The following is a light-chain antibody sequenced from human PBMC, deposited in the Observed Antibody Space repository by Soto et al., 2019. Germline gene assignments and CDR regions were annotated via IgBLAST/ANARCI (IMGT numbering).Light chain of an antibody. CDR1: QSLLHSNGNIY. CDR3: MQAIQAPRT. CDR2: LGS. Sequence: DIVLTQSPLSLPVTPGEPASISCRSSQSLLHSNGNIYLDWYLQKPGQYPQLLIYLGSIRASGVPVRFSGSGSGTDFTLKITRVEAEDVGVYYCMQAIQAPRTFGLGTKVEIK. V-gene: IGKV2-28*01. J-gene: IGKJ1*01.